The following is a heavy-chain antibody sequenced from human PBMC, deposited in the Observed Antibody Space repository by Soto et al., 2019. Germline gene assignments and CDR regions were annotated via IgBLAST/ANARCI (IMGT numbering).Heavy chain of an antibody. CDR1: GFTFSSYA. D-gene: IGHD2-15*01. V-gene: IGHV3-23*01. CDR2: ISGSGGSA. CDR3: AKDLSFQGHCSGGRCYSDS. J-gene: IGHJ4*02. Sequence: PGGSLRLSCAASGFTFSSYAMTWVRQAPGKGLEWVSSISGSGGSAYYADSVKGRFSISRDNSKNTLSLQMSSLRAEDTAVYYCAKDLSFQGHCSGGRCYSDSWGQGALVTVSS.